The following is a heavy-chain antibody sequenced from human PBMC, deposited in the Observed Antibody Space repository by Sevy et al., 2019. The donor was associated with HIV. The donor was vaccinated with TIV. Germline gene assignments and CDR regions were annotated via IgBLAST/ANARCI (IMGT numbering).Heavy chain of an antibody. CDR2: ISATGSST. CDR1: GFTFNTHA. Sequence: GGSLTLSCAASGFTFNTHAMNWVRHAPGKGLEWVSVISATGSSTYYADSVKGRFTISRDNSKNTLYLQMNSLTADDTAVYYCAKALNPALESMIEVIFRTLKGFDVWGQGTMVTVSS. CDR3: AKALNPALESMIEVIFRTLKGFDV. J-gene: IGHJ3*01. V-gene: IGHV3-23*01. D-gene: IGHD3-22*01.